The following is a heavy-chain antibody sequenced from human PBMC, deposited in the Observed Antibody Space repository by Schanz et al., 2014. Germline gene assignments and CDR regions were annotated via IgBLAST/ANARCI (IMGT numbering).Heavy chain of an antibody. CDR1: RLTFGNYW. J-gene: IGHJ4*01. V-gene: IGHV3-7*01. CDR2: INQDGSQK. CDR3: ATQYCSGTTCYTDSWDH. Sequence: QLVESGGGVVQPGRSLRLSCATSRLTFGNYWMSWVRQAPGKGLEWVANINQDGSQKYYVGSVKGRFTISRDNAKDSLYLQMTSLRAEDTAVYYCATQYCSGTTCYTDSWDHWGQGTLVTVSS. D-gene: IGHD2-2*02.